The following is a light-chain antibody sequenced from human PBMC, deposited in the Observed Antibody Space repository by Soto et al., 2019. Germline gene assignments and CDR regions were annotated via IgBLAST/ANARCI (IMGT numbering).Light chain of an antibody. V-gene: IGKV2-30*01. Sequence: DVVMTQSPLSLPVTLGQPASISCRSSQSLVYSDGNTYLNWFQQRPGQSPRRLIYQVSNRDSGVPDRMSGSGSGTDFTMKISRVEAEGVGVYYCMRCADWPSGYTFGQATKPEIK. CDR2: QVS. J-gene: IGKJ2*01. CDR3: MRCADWPSGYT. CDR1: QSLVYSDGNTY.